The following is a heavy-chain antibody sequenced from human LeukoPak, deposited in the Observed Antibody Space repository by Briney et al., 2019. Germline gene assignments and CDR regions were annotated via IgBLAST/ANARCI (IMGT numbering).Heavy chain of an antibody. CDR3: AKRDSSGYYYIYGMDV. J-gene: IGHJ6*04. V-gene: IGHV3-21*01. D-gene: IGHD3-22*01. CDR2: ISSSSSYI. Sequence: GGSLRLSCAASGFTFSSYSMNWVRQAPGKGLEWVSSISSSSSYIYYADSVKGRFTISRDNSKNTLYLQMNSLRAEDTAVYYCAKRDSSGYYYIYGMDVWGKGTTVTVSS. CDR1: GFTFSSYS.